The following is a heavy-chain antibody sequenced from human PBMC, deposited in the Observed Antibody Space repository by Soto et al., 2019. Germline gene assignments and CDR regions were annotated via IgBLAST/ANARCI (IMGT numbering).Heavy chain of an antibody. Sequence: EVQLVQSGGDLVQPGGSLRLSCVASGFTFSTYWMTWFRQAPGMGLEWVAGIKEDGSEEVYVDSVKGRFSISRDNAKTSLYLQLNSLRAEDTAVYSCATAISSPFSNFAYWGQGSLVTVSS. CDR2: IKEDGSEE. D-gene: IGHD2-2*01. V-gene: IGHV3-7*01. CDR1: GFTFSTYW. J-gene: IGHJ4*02. CDR3: ATAISSPFSNFAY.